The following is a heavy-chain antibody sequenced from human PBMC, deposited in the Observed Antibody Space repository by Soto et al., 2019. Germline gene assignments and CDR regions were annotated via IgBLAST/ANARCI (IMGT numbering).Heavy chain of an antibody. J-gene: IGHJ6*02. V-gene: IGHV4-34*01. Sequence: QVQLQQWGAGLLKPSETLSLTCAVYDGSFSGYYWSWLRQTPGKGLEWIGESNYSGSTKYNTSLESRVTISVDKSKTQFALRLSSVTAADTAVYYCARTGGMDVWGQGATVTVSS. CDR2: SNYSGST. CDR3: ARTGGMDV. CDR1: DGSFSGYY.